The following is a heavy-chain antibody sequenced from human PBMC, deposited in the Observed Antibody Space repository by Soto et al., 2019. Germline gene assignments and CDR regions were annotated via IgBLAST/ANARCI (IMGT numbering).Heavy chain of an antibody. V-gene: IGHV3-48*04. J-gene: IGHJ5*02. CDR3: ARYLRVVTHNWFDP. CDR2: ISSSSSTI. Sequence: GGSLRLSCAASGFTFSSYSMNWVRQAPGKGLEWVSYISSSSSTIYYADSVKSRFTIYRDNAKNTLYLQMNSLRAEDTAVYYCARYLRVVTHNWFDPWGQGTLVTVSS. CDR1: GFTFSSYS. D-gene: IGHD2-21*02.